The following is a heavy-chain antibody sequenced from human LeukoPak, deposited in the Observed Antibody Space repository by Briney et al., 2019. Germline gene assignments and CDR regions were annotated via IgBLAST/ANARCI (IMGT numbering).Heavy chain of an antibody. V-gene: IGHV3-15*01. J-gene: IGHJ5*02. Sequence: GGSLRLSCAASGFTFSNARMSWVRQAPGKGLEWVGRIKSKTDGGTTDYAVPVKGRFTISRDDSKNTLYLQMHSLKTDDTAVYYCTTDSLDFDPWGQGTLVTVSS. CDR1: GFTFSNAR. CDR2: IKSKTDGGTT. CDR3: TTDSLDFDP.